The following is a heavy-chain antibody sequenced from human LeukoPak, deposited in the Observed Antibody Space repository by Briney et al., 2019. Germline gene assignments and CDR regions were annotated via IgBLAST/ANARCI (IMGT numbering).Heavy chain of an antibody. CDR2: VSHTGST. V-gene: IGHV4-34*01. Sequence: SETLSLTCAVYGGSFSGYYWSWIRQLPGKGLEWIGRVSHTGSTDYNPSLRSRVIVSVDTSKDQFSLKVISVTAADTAVYYCARVLVGYSYVNWFDSWGQGTLVTVSS. D-gene: IGHD3-22*01. J-gene: IGHJ5*01. CDR1: GGSFSGYY. CDR3: ARVLVGYSYVNWFDS.